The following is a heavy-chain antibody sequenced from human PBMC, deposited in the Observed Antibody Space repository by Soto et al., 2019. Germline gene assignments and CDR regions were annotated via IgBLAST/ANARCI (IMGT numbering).Heavy chain of an antibody. CDR3: AKDHFMGYCSGGSCGWFDP. V-gene: IGHV3-9*01. CDR1: GFTFADYA. Sequence: GGSLRLSCAASGFTFADYAMHWVRQAPGKGLEWVSGISWNSGSIGYADSVKGRFTISRDNAKNSLYLQMNSLRAEDTALYYCAKDHFMGYCSGGSCGWFDPWGQGT. CDR2: ISWNSGSI. D-gene: IGHD2-15*01. J-gene: IGHJ5*02.